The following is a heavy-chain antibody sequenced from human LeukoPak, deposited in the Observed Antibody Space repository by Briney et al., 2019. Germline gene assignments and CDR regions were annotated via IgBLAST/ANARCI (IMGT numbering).Heavy chain of an antibody. D-gene: IGHD5-12*01. J-gene: IGHJ4*02. CDR2: SSAYNGNT. V-gene: IGHV1-18*01. CDR3: ARDLPAYTGYETHDY. Sequence: ASVTVSCKTSGYTFTHYSISWVQQAPGQGLEWMGWSSAYNGNTDYAQKFQGRVTMTTDTSTSTAYMELRSLRSDDTAVYYCARDLPAYTGYETHDYWGQGTLVIVSS. CDR1: GYTFTHYS.